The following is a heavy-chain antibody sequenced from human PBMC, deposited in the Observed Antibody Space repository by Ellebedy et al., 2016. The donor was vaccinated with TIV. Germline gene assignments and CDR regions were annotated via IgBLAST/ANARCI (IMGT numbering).Heavy chain of an antibody. D-gene: IGHD6-19*01. CDR1: GFTFSDFY. CDR2: ITSGGT. J-gene: IGHJ4*02. Sequence: GESLKISCAASGFTFSDFYMSWVRQAPGKGLEWVSYITSGGTYTIYTSYADSVKGRFTISRDNAKYFVYLQMSSLRVDDTAVYYCARDWVAGRSSKSDYWGQGTLVTVSS. V-gene: IGHV3-11*06. CDR3: ARDWVAGRSSKSDY.